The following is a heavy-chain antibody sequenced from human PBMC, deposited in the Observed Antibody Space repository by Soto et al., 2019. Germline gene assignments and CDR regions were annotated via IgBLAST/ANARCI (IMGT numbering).Heavy chain of an antibody. CDR2: MNAKSGDT. CDR1: GYTFSDFD. V-gene: IGHV1-8*01. J-gene: IGHJ6*02. D-gene: IGHD3-16*01. CDR3: ARGNPFNYAGFDV. Sequence: QAHLEQSGAEVKRPGASVKVSCKASGYTFSDFDINWLRQASGQRPEWMGWMNAKSGDTFFAQRFQGKFNMTWDTSLSTAYLEVSSLTSDDTAMYYCARGNPFNYAGFDVWGQGTTVAVSS.